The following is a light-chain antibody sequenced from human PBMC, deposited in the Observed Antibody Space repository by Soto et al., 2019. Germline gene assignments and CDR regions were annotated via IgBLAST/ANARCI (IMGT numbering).Light chain of an antibody. V-gene: IGKV1-5*01. CDR1: QTISGW. CDR3: QQYNYYSGT. CDR2: DVS. Sequence: DIQMTQSPSTLSASVGDTVTITCRASQTISGWLAWYQQKPGKAPNLLIYDVSTLERGVPSRFSGSGSGTEFTLTISSLQPDDFATYYCQQYNYYSGTFGQGTKVDIK. J-gene: IGKJ1*01.